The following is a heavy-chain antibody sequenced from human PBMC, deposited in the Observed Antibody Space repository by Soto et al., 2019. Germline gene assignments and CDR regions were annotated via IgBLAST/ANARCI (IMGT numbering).Heavy chain of an antibody. CDR1: GFTFSDHY. V-gene: IGHV3-11*01. J-gene: IGHJ3*02. Sequence: QVQLVESGGGLVKPGGSLRLSCAASGFTFSDHYMSWIRQAPGKGLEWVSYISSGGSGIYYADSVKGRFTISRDNGKHSLYLPMNSLRAEDTAVYYCARVKECSSSSCYARDAFDIWGQGTMVTVSS. CDR3: ARVKECSSSSCYARDAFDI. CDR2: ISSGGSGI. D-gene: IGHD2-2*01.